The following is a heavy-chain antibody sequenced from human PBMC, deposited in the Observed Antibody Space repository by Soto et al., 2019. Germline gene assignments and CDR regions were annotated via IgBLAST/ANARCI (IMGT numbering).Heavy chain of an antibody. V-gene: IGHV3-23*01. J-gene: IGHJ4*02. CDR1: GFTFSSYA. D-gene: IGHD1-1*01. CDR2: ISGSGGST. Sequence: GGSLRLSCAASGFTFSSYAMSWVRQAPGKGLEWVSAISGSGGSTYYADSVKGRFTISRDDSDNSVNLQMNSLKTEDTAVYYCVRTIQPGTTTYFDYWGQGTLVTVPQ. CDR3: VRTIQPGTTTYFDY.